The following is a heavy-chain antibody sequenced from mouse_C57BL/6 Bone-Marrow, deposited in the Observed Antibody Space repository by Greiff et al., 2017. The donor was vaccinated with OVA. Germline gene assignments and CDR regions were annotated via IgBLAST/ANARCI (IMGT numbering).Heavy chain of an antibody. D-gene: IGHD4-1*01. CDR1: GYTFTSYW. J-gene: IGHJ2*01. CDR3: ARNGDTGPYFDD. CDR2: IDPSDSET. V-gene: IGHV1-52*01. Sequence: VKLQQPGAELVRPGSSVKLSCKASGYTFTSYWMHWVKQRPIQGLEWIGNIDPSDSETHYNQKFKNKATFTVDKSSSTAYMQLSSLTSEDDAVDDCARNGDTGPYFDDWGQGTTLTVSS.